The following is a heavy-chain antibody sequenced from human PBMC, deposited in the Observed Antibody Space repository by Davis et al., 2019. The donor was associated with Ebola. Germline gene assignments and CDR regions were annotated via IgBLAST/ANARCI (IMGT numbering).Heavy chain of an antibody. J-gene: IGHJ6*02. D-gene: IGHD3-10*01. Sequence: GESLKISCKGSGYSFTSYWISWVRQMPGKGLEWMGRIDPSDSYTNYSPSFQGHVTISADKSISTAYLQWSSLKASDTAMYYCVLNGPGNGEGHGMDVWGQGTTVTVSS. CDR3: VLNGPGNGEGHGMDV. CDR2: IDPSDSYT. V-gene: IGHV5-10-1*01. CDR1: GYSFTSYW.